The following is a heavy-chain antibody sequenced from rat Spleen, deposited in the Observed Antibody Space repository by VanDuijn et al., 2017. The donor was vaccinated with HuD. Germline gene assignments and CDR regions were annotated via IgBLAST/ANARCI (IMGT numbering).Heavy chain of an antibody. CDR2: MWSGGST. D-gene: IGHD1-4*01. Sequence: QVQLTESGPGLVQPSQTLSLTCTVSGLSLTSNSVSWIRQPPGKGLEWMGVMWSGGSTAYNSALKSRLSISRDTSKSQVFLKMNSLQTEDTAMYFCASGIHDYWGQGVMVTVSS. V-gene: IGHV2-47*01. CDR3: ASGIHDY. CDR1: GLSLTSNS. J-gene: IGHJ2*01.